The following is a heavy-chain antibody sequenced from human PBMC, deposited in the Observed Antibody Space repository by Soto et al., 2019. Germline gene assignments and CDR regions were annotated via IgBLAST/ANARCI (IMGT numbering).Heavy chain of an antibody. CDR2: VDTTGGT. J-gene: IGHJ3*02. Sequence: QVQLQESGPGLVEPSETLSLTCTISGGSISPYSWNWIRQPAGKGLEWIGRVDTTGGTNYIASLKSRVTMSVDTSKSQFSLNLRFVTAADTAVYFCAKDDSGAADIWGQGTMVVVS. D-gene: IGHD3-16*01. V-gene: IGHV4-4*07. CDR1: GGSISPYS. CDR3: AKDDSGAADI.